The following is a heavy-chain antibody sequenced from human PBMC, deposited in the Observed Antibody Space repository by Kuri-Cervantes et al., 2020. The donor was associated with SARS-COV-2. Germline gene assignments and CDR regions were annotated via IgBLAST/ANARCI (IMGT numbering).Heavy chain of an antibody. Sequence: SETLSLTCTVSGGSISGYYWNWIRQPAGKGLEWIGRVHTSGSTNYNPSLKSRVTMSVDTSKNQFSLKLSSVTAADTAVYYCARARPGPEDSSGYYRLFDYWGQGTLVTVSS. J-gene: IGHJ4*02. CDR2: VHTSGST. CDR3: ARARPGPEDSSGYYRLFDY. D-gene: IGHD3-22*01. V-gene: IGHV4-4*07. CDR1: GGSISGYY.